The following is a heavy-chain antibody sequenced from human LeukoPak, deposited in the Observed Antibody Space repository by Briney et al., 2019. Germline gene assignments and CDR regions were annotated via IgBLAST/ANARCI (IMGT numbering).Heavy chain of an antibody. CDR3: AREGPSVGADAFDI. J-gene: IGHJ3*02. Sequence: SETLSLTCTVSGGSISSYYWSWIRQPAGKGLEWIGRIYTSGSTNYNPSLKSRVTISVDTSKNQFSLKLSSVTAADTAVYYCAREGPSVGADAFDIWGQGTMVTVSS. CDR1: GGSISSYY. V-gene: IGHV4-4*07. CDR2: IYTSGST. D-gene: IGHD1-26*01.